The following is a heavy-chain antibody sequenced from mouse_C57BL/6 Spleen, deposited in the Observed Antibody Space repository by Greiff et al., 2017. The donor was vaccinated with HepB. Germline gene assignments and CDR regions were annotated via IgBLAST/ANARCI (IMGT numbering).Heavy chain of an antibody. J-gene: IGHJ1*03. CDR1: GYTFTEYT. D-gene: IGHD1-1*01. V-gene: IGHV1-62-2*01. CDR2: FYPGSGSI. CDR3: ARHEETDYYGSRGWYFDV. Sequence: QVQLQQSGAELVKPGASVKLSCKASGYTFTEYTIHWVKQRSGQGLEWIGWFYPGSGSIKYNEKFKDKATLTADKSSSTVYMELSRLTSEDSAVYFCARHEETDYYGSRGWYFDVWGTGTTVTVSS.